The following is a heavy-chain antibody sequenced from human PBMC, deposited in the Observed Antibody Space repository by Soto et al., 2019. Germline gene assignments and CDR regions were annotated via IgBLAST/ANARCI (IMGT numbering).Heavy chain of an antibody. J-gene: IGHJ5*02. CDR2: MNPGSGDT. CDR1: GYTFTNNG. Sequence: ASVKVSCKASGYTFTNNGVTWVRQATGRGLEWMGWMNPGSGDTGYAQKFQGRVTMTRNISIATAYMELSSLRSEDTAIYYCARMASFGSLNWFDPWGQGTLVTVSS. CDR3: ARMASFGSLNWFDP. V-gene: IGHV1-8*01. D-gene: IGHD5-18*01.